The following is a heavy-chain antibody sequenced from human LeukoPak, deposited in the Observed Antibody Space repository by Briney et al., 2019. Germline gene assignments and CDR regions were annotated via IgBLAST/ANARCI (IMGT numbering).Heavy chain of an antibody. D-gene: IGHD1-26*01. CDR1: GGSISSYY. Sequence: PSETLSLTCSVSGGSISSYYWSWIRQPAGKGLEWIGRIYSTGSTNYNPSLKSPVTMSVDTSKNQFSLKLSSVTAADTAVYYCARENSGDAFDMWGQGTMVTVSS. CDR2: IYSTGST. J-gene: IGHJ3*02. V-gene: IGHV4-4*07. CDR3: ARENSGDAFDM.